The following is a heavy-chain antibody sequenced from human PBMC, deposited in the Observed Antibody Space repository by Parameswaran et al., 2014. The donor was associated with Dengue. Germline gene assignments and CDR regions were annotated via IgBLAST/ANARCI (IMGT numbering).Heavy chain of an antibody. V-gene: IGHV3-30*18. J-gene: IGHJ4*02. D-gene: IGHD3-3*01. CDR3: AKDSITIFGVVIPLSY. CDR2: ISYDGSNK. Sequence: VRQAPGKGLEWVAVISYDGSNKYYADSVKGRFTISRDNSKNTLYLQMNSLRAEDTAVYYCAKDSITIFGVVIPLSYWGQGTLVTVSS.